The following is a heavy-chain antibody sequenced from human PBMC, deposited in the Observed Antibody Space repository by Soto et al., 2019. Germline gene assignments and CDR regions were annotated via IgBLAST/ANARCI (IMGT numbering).Heavy chain of an antibody. V-gene: IGHV4-34*01. CDR2: INHSGST. Sequence: SETRSLTWAVNSGSFTSYYWTWIRQAPGKGLEWIGEINHSGSTNYNPSLKSRVTISVDTSRNQFSLKVNTVTAADTGVYYCARVRGGYYYGVDVWGQGTTVTVSS. CDR3: ARVRGGYYYGVDV. J-gene: IGHJ6*02. CDR1: SGSFTSYY.